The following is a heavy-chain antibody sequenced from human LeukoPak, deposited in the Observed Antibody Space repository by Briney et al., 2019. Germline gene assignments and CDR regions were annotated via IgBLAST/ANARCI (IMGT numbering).Heavy chain of an antibody. Sequence: SETLSLTCTVSGGSISSYYWSWIRQPPGKGLEWIGYMYYSGSTNYNPSLKSRVTISVDMSKNQVSLKLSSVTAADTAVYYCARGPGGSCPYYMDVWGKGTTVTVSS. CDR3: ARGPGGSCPYYMDV. J-gene: IGHJ6*03. CDR1: GGSISSYY. V-gene: IGHV4-59*08. D-gene: IGHD2-15*01. CDR2: MYYSGST.